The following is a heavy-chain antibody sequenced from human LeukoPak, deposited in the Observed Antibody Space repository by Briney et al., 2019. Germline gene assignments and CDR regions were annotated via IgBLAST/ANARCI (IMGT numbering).Heavy chain of an antibody. V-gene: IGHV4-39*07. J-gene: IGHJ4*02. D-gene: IGHD4-17*01. CDR2: IYYSGST. CDR1: GGSISSSSYY. Sequence: PSETLSLTCTVSGGSISSSSYYWGWIRQPPGKGLEWIGSIYYSGSTYYNPSLKSRVTISVDTSKNQFSLKLSSVTAADTAVYYCARLGGRNGEYVVYWGQGTLVTVSS. CDR3: ARLGGRNGEYVVY.